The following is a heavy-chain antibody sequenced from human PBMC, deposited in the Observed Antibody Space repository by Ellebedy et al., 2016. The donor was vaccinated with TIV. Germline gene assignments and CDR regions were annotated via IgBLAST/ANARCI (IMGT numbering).Heavy chain of an antibody. CDR3: VRGEGWTDY. D-gene: IGHD3-16*01. Sequence: GESLKISXTASGFPFSNYAMNWIRQAPGKGPEWVSFISSRTTPIFYADSVKGRFTISRDYAKNSLYLEMNSLRPEDTAVYYCVRGEGWTDYWGQGTVVTVSS. J-gene: IGHJ4*02. CDR2: ISSRTTPI. V-gene: IGHV3-48*04. CDR1: GFPFSNYA.